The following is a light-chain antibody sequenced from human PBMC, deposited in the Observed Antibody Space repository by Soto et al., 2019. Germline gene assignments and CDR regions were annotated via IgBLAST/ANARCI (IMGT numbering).Light chain of an antibody. CDR3: QQYGSSPET. J-gene: IGKJ1*01. Sequence: EIIMTQSPATLSVSPGEGATLSCRTSHSISTNLAWYQHKRGQSPRLLVYGASTRATGVPARFSGSGSGAEFTLSISSLQSEDFAVYYCQQYGSSPETFGQGTKVEIK. CDR1: HSISTN. CDR2: GAS. V-gene: IGKV3-15*01.